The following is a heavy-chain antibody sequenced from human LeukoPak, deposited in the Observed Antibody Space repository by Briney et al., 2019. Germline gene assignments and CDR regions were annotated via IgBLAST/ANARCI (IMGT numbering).Heavy chain of an antibody. CDR3: ARGTQYSGDDYHYFDF. CDR2: INSEARST. Sequence: GGSLRLSCVVSGFTFSRCWMSWVRQAPGKGLVWVSRINSEARSTIYADSVKGRFTISRDNAKNTLYLQMNSLRAEDTAVYYCARGTQYSGDDYHYFDFWGQGTLVTVSS. J-gene: IGHJ4*02. D-gene: IGHD5-12*01. V-gene: IGHV3-74*01. CDR1: GFTFSRCW.